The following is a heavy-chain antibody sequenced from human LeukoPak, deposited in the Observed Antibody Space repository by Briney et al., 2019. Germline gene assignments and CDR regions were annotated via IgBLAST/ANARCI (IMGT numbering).Heavy chain of an antibody. CDR3: ARGPQAGNFDY. D-gene: IGHD6-13*01. Sequence: PSENLSLTCTVSGGSISSYYWSWIRQPPGKGLEWIGYIYFSGSTNYNPSLKSRVTISVDTSKNQFSLKLNSVTAADTAVYYCARGPQAGNFDYWGQGTLVTVSS. CDR1: GGSISSYY. V-gene: IGHV4-59*01. J-gene: IGHJ4*02. CDR2: IYFSGST.